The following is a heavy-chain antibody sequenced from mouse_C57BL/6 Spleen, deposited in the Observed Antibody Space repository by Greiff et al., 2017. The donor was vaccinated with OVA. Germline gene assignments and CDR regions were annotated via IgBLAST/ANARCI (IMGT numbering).Heavy chain of an antibody. CDR2: IRNKANGYTT. V-gene: IGHV7-3*01. CDR1: GFTFTDYY. Sequence: EVQGVESGGGLVQPGGSLSLSCAASGFTFTDYYMSWVRQPPGKALEWLGFIRNKANGYTTEYSASVKGRFTISRDNSQSILYLQMNALRAEDSATYYCARYTLHWYFDVWGTGTTVTVSS. J-gene: IGHJ1*03. CDR3: ARYTLHWYFDV.